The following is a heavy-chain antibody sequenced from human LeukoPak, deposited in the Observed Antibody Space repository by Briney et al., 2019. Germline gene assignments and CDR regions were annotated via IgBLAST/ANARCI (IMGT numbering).Heavy chain of an antibody. J-gene: IGHJ6*02. CDR2: ISAYNGNT. CDR1: GYTFTSYG. D-gene: IGHD3-16*02. V-gene: IGHV1-18*01. CDR3: ARDSPVIKRIYYYYYGMDV. Sequence: GASVKVSCKASGYTFTSYGISWVRQAPGQGLEWMGWISAYNGNTNYAQKLQGRVTMTTDTSTSTAYMELRSLRSDDTAVYYCARDSPVIKRIYYYYYGMDVWGQGTTVTVSS.